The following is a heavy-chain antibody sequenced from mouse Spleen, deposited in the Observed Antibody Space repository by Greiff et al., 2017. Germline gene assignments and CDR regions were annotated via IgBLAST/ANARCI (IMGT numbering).Heavy chain of an antibody. V-gene: IGHV2-6-1*01. D-gene: IGHD1-2*01. CDR2: IWSDGST. CDR3: ARQLRPPYWYFDV. Sequence: QVQLKETGPGLVAPSQSLSITCTVSGFSLTSYGVHWVRQPPGKGLEWLVVIWSDGSTNYNSALKSRLSISKDNSKSQVFLKMNSLQTDDTAMYYCARQLRPPYWYFDVWGAGTTVTVSS. CDR1: GFSLTSYG. J-gene: IGHJ1*01.